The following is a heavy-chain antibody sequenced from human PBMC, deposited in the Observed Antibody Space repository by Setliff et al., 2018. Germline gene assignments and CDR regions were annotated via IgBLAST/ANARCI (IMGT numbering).Heavy chain of an antibody. J-gene: IGHJ4*02. CDR3: ATLAVAGTLDY. V-gene: IGHV1-3*01. CDR1: GYTFTSYA. D-gene: IGHD6-19*01. Sequence: GASVKVSCKASGYTFTSYAMHWVRQAPGQRLEWMGWLNAGNGNTKYSQKFQGRVTITRDTSASTTYMELSSLRSEDTAVYYCATLAVAGTLDYWGQGTLVTVSS. CDR2: LNAGNGNT.